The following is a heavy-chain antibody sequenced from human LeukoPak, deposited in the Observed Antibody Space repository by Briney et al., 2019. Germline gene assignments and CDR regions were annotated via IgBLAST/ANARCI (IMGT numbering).Heavy chain of an antibody. CDR3: ARGGGAARGFRVVYYYYMDV. D-gene: IGHD6-6*01. CDR1: GGSFSGYY. J-gene: IGHJ6*03. CDR2: INHSGST. Sequence: SETLSLTCAVYGGSFSGYYWSWIRQPPGKGLEWIGEINHSGSTNYNPSLKSRVTISVDTSKNQFSLKLSSVTAADTAVYYCARGGGAARGFRVVYYYYMDVWGKGTTVTVSS. V-gene: IGHV4-34*01.